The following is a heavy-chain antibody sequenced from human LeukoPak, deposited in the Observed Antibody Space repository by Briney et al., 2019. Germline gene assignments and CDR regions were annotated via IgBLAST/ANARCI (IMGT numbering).Heavy chain of an antibody. D-gene: IGHD3-3*01. Sequence: GGSLRLSCAASGFSFSSYWMSWVRQAPGKGLEWVANIKQDGSEKYYVDSVKGRFTISRDNAKNSLYLQMNSLRAEDTAVYYCARLREIPVFGVVTKSTSYFDYWGQGTLVTVSS. J-gene: IGHJ4*02. CDR2: IKQDGSEK. CDR1: GFSFSSYW. V-gene: IGHV3-7*01. CDR3: ARLREIPVFGVVTKSTSYFDY.